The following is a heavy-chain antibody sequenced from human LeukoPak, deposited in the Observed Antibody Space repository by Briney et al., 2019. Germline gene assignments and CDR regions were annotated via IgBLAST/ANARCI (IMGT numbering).Heavy chain of an antibody. J-gene: IGHJ4*02. CDR2: ISSSSSYI. V-gene: IGHV3-21*01. CDR3: ARPKATTLRLFDY. CDR1: GFTYSSYS. Sequence: GGSLRLSCAASGFTYSSYSMNWVHQAPGKELEWVSSISSSSSYIYYADSVKGRFTISRDNAKNSLYLQMNSLRAEDTAVYYCARPKATTLRLFDYWGQGTLVTVSS. D-gene: IGHD2-15*01.